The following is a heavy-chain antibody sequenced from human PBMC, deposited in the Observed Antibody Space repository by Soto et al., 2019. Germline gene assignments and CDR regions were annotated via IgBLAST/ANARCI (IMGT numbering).Heavy chain of an antibody. Sequence: GESLKISCKGSGYTFTSYWINWVRQMPGKGLEWMGRIDPTDSYTNYNPSFQGHVTISADKSLSTAYLQWSSLKASDTAMYYCARSTTVTTGYYYYYGMDVWGQGTTVTVSS. J-gene: IGHJ6*02. CDR3: ARSTTVTTGYYYYYGMDV. CDR2: IDPTDSYT. V-gene: IGHV5-10-1*01. D-gene: IGHD4-17*01. CDR1: GYTFTSYW.